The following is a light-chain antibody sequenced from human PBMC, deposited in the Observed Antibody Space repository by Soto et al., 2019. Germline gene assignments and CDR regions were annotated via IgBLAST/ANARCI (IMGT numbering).Light chain of an antibody. CDR2: AAS. V-gene: IGKV1-9*01. CDR1: QDINIY. Sequence: DIPLTQSPSFLSASVGDRVTITCRASQDINIYLAWYQQKPGKVPKLLIYAASTLQSGVPSRFSGSGSGTEFTLTISSLQPEDFATYYCQQLNSYLFTFGQGTRLEIK. J-gene: IGKJ5*01. CDR3: QQLNSYLFT.